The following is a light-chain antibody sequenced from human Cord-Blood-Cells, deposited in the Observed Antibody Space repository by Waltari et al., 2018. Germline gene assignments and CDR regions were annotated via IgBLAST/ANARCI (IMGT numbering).Light chain of an antibody. V-gene: IGLV3-21*04. CDR3: QVWDSSSDHHYV. J-gene: IGLJ1*01. Sequence: SYVLTQPPSVSVAPGKTARITCGGNNIGSKSVHWYQQKPGQAPVLVIYYDSDRPSGNPRGFAGANSGNTATLTISRVEAGDEADYYGQVWDSSSDHHYVFGTGTKVTVL. CDR1: NIGSKS. CDR2: YDS.